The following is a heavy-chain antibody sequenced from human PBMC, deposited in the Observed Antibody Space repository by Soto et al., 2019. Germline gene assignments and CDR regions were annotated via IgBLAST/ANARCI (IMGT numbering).Heavy chain of an antibody. CDR3: ARESHPWIQLQTQTYGMDV. Sequence: GGSLRLSCAASGFTFISYSMNWVRQAPGKGLEWVSSISSSSSYIYYADSVKGRFTISRDNAKNSLYLQMNSLRAEDTAVYYCARESHPWIQLQTQTYGMDVWGQGTTVTVSS. CDR2: ISSSSSYI. CDR1: GFTFISYS. V-gene: IGHV3-21*01. D-gene: IGHD5-18*01. J-gene: IGHJ6*02.